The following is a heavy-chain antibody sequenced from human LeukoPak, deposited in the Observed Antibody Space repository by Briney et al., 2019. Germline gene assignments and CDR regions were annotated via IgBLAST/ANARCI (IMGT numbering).Heavy chain of an antibody. Sequence: SETLSLTCTVSGGSISSSSYYWGWIRQPPGKGLEWIGSMYYIGSTYYNPSLKSRVTISVDTSKNQFSLKLSSVTAADTAVYYCARGRWSLRIWGQGTMVTVSS. D-gene: IGHD3-3*01. CDR1: GGSISSSSYY. CDR2: MYYIGST. J-gene: IGHJ3*02. V-gene: IGHV4-39*07. CDR3: ARGRWSLRI.